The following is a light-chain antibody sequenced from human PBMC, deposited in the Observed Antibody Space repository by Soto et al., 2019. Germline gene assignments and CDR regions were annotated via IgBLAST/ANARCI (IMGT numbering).Light chain of an antibody. CDR3: QQYDRYPWT. CDR2: KAS. V-gene: IGKV1-5*03. Sequence: IQLTQSPSTLSASVGDRVTITCRASQSVNNWLAWYQQKPGKIPKLLIYKASSLETGVPSRFSGSGSVTEFTLTINSLQPDDFATYFCQQYDRYPWTLGQGTKVEIK. CDR1: QSVNNW. J-gene: IGKJ1*01.